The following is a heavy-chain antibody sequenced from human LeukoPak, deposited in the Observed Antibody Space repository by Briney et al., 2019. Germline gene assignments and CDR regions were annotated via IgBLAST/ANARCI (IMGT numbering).Heavy chain of an antibody. CDR1: GFTFSSYG. J-gene: IGHJ4*02. CDR3: ASTDCSGGSCYRGVWY. CDR2: ISSSGSTI. Sequence: QTGGSLRLSCAVSGFTFSSYGMNWVRQAPGKGLEWVSYISSSGSTIYYADSVKGRFTISRDNAKNSVYLQMNSLRAEDTAVYYCASTDCSGGSCYRGVWYWGQGTLVTVSS. D-gene: IGHD2-15*01. V-gene: IGHV3-48*04.